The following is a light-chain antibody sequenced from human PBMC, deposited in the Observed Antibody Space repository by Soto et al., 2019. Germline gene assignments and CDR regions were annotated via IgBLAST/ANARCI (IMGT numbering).Light chain of an antibody. V-gene: IGKV3-20*01. J-gene: IGKJ1*01. CDR1: QSVSNNY. Sequence: LVLTPSPGTLSLSPWEIATLSCRASQSVSNNYLAWYQQKPGQAPRLLIYGASNRATGIPDRFSGSGSGTDFTLTISRLEPEDFAVYYCQQYGSSGTFGQGTKVDIK. CDR2: GAS. CDR3: QQYGSSGT.